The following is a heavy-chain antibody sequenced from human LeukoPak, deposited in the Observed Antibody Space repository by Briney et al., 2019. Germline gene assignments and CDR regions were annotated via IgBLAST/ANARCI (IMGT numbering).Heavy chain of an antibody. CDR3: ARGEEDGYNENWFDP. J-gene: IGHJ5*02. Sequence: PGGSLRLSCAASGFTFSDYYMSWIRQAPGKGLEWVAVISYDGSNKYYADSVKGRFTISRDNSKNTLYLQMNSLRAEDTAVYYCARGEEDGYNENWFDPWGQGTLVTVSS. CDR2: ISYDGSNK. CDR1: GFTFSDYY. V-gene: IGHV3-30*03. D-gene: IGHD5-24*01.